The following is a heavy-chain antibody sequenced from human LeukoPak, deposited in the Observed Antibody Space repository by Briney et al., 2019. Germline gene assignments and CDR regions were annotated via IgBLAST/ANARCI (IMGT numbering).Heavy chain of an antibody. CDR1: SYTFTSSG. CDR2: ISAYNGNT. CDR3: ARGRYYDSSGYYLGY. V-gene: IGHV1-18*01. D-gene: IGHD3-22*01. J-gene: IGHJ4*02. Sequence: ASVKVSCKASSYTFTSSGITWVRQAPGQGLEWMGWISAYNGNTNYAQKLQGRVTMTTDTSTSTAYMELRSLRSDDTAVYYCARGRYYDSSGYYLGYWGQGTLVTVSS.